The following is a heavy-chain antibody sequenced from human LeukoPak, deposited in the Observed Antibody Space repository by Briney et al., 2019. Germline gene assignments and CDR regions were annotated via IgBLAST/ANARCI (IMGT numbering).Heavy chain of an antibody. Sequence: ASVKVSCKASGYTFTNYGFNWVRQATGQGLEWMGWMNPNSGNTGYAQKFQGRVTMTRNTSISTAYMELSSLRSEDTAVYYCARGVGDLPDYWGQGTLVTVSS. CDR1: GYTFTNYG. CDR3: ARGVGDLPDY. CDR2: MNPNSGNT. J-gene: IGHJ4*02. D-gene: IGHD4-17*01. V-gene: IGHV1-8*02.